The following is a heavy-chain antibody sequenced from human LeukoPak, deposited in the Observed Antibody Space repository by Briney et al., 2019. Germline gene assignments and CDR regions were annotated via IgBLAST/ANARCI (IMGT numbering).Heavy chain of an antibody. D-gene: IGHD4-17*01. CDR1: GGTFSSYA. J-gene: IGHJ5*02. CDR2: IIPIFGIA. Sequence: SVKVSCKASGGTFSSYAISWVRQAPGQGLEWMGRIIPIFGIANYAQKFQGRVTITADKPTSTAYMELSSLRSEDTAVYYCARAHTVTIYSGFDPWGQGTLVTVSS. V-gene: IGHV1-69*04. CDR3: ARAHTVTIYSGFDP.